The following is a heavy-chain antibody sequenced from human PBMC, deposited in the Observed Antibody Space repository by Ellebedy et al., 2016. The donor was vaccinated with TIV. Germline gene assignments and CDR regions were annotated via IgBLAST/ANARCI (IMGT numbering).Heavy chain of an antibody. CDR2: ISAYNGNT. CDR3: ARVFYNSGTYGMDV. CDR1: GYTFTSYG. Sequence: ASVKVSXKASGYTFTSYGISWVRQAPGQGLEWMGWISAYNGNTNYAQKLQGRVTMTTDTSISTAYMELSSLTSDDTAVYYCARVFYNSGTYGMDVWGQGTTITVSS. D-gene: IGHD3-10*01. V-gene: IGHV1-18*01. J-gene: IGHJ6*02.